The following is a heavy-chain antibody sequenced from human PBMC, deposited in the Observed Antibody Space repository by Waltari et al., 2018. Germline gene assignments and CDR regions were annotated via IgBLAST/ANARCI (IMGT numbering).Heavy chain of an antibody. CDR2: FDPEDGET. J-gene: IGHJ6*02. V-gene: IGHV1-24*01. CDR3: ARGDDYGDYDDYYYGMDV. CDR1: GYTLTELS. D-gene: IGHD4-17*01. Sequence: QVQLVQSGAEVKKPGASVKVSCKVSGYTLTELSMHWVRQAPGKGLEWMGGFDPEDGETIYAQKFQGRVTMTEDTSTDTAYMELSSLRSDDTAVYYCARGDDYGDYDDYYYGMDVWGQGTTVTVSS.